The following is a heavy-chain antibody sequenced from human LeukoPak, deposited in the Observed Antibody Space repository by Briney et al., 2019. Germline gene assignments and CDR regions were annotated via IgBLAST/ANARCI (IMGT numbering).Heavy chain of an antibody. Sequence: PGGALRLSRVASLVSPRRLWMHGVRQAPGKGVVCVSRICEDGGSTNSADSVKGRFPISRDNAKNSLYLQMNRLRAEDTAVYYLAREKVTMIVVDLGAFDIWGRGTMVTVSS. J-gene: IGHJ3*02. D-gene: IGHD3-22*01. CDR3: AREKVTMIVVDLGAFDI. CDR2: ICEDGGST. CDR1: LVSPRRLW. V-gene: IGHV3-74*01.